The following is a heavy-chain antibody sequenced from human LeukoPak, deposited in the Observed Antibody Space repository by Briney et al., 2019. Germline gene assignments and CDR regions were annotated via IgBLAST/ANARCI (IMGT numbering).Heavy chain of an antibody. CDR2: IRPEGTTT. J-gene: IGHJ4*02. Sequence: PGGSLRLSCAASGFTFSTYWMHWVRQARGKGLVWVARIRPEGTTTAYADSVKGRFTISRDNAKNTLFLQMNSLSAEDTAVYYCARDLDWILFDYWGQGTLVTVSS. V-gene: IGHV3-74*03. CDR3: ARDLDWILFDY. D-gene: IGHD3-9*01. CDR1: GFTFSTYW.